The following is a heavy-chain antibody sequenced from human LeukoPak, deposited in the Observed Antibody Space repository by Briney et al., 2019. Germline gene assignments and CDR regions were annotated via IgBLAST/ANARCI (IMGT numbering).Heavy chain of an antibody. V-gene: IGHV4-59*13. CDR2: IYYTGST. J-gene: IGHJ4*02. D-gene: IGHD3-10*01. Sequence: PSETLSLTCGVSGGAITNYYWNWIRQAPGQGLEWLGYIYYTGSTTYNPSVKSRITISLDTSKKQISLKLRSVTAAATAVYYCAKDRGLDYCGAGAPVTASS. CDR1: GGAITNYY. CDR3: AKDRGLDY.